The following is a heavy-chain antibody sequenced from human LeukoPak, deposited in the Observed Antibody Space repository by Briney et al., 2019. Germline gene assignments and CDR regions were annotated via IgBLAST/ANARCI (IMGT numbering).Heavy chain of an antibody. Sequence: GGSLRLSCAASGFTFSTYGMHWVRQAPGKGLEWVAFIRYDGSNKYYADSVKGRFTISRDNSKNTPYLQMNSLRVDDTAIYYCAKREAVTVTAEWDYLDYWGQGTLVTVSS. D-gene: IGHD6-19*01. CDR3: AKREAVTVTAEWDYLDY. V-gene: IGHV3-30*02. CDR1: GFTFSTYG. J-gene: IGHJ4*02. CDR2: IRYDGSNK.